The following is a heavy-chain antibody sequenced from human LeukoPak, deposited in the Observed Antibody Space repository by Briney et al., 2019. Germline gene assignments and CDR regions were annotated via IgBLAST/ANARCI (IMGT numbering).Heavy chain of an antibody. Sequence: GGSLRLSCAASGFTFSSYGMHWVRQAPGKGLEWVAVIWYDGSHQYYADSVNGRFTISRDNSKNTLDLQMDSLRVEDTAVYFCAKDKDTPATAQPQRGYFESWGQGTLVTVSS. CDR3: AKDKDTPATAQPQRGYFES. CDR2: IWYDGSHQ. D-gene: IGHD2-15*01. J-gene: IGHJ4*02. V-gene: IGHV3-33*06. CDR1: GFTFSSYG.